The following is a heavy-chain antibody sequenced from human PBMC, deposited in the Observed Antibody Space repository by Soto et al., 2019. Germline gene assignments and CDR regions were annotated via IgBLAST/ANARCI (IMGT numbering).Heavy chain of an antibody. J-gene: IGHJ4*02. CDR1: GGTFSSYA. D-gene: IGHD4-17*01. V-gene: IGHV1-69*01. Sequence: QVQLVQSGAEVKKPGSSVKVSCKASGGTFSSYAISWVRQAPGQGLEWMGGIIPIFGTANYAQKFQGRVTITADESTRTAYMELSSLRSEDTAVYYCARERDYYLGVGYVDYWGQGTLVTVSS. CDR3: ARERDYYLGVGYVDY. CDR2: IIPIFGTA.